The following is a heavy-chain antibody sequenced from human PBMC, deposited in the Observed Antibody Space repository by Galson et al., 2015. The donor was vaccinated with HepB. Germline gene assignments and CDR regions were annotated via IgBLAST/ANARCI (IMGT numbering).Heavy chain of an antibody. CDR2: IDWDDDK. J-gene: IGHJ4*02. CDR1: GFSLSTSGMC. V-gene: IGHV2-70*11. Sequence: PALVKPTQTLTLTCTFSGFSLSTSGMCVSWIRQPPGKALEWLARIDWDDDKYYSTSLKTRLTISKDTSKNQVVLTMTNMDPVGTATYYCARYSGGSHNFDYWGQGTLVTVSS. CDR3: ARYSGGSHNFDY. D-gene: IGHD2-15*01.